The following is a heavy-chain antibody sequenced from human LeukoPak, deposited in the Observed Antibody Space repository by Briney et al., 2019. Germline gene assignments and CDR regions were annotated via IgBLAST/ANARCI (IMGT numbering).Heavy chain of an antibody. CDR1: GFTFSDYY. CDR3: ARDSRTAAGISYAIDF. Sequence: PGGCLRLSCAASGFTFSDYYMSWIRQAPGRGLEGVSYISSSGSTIYYADSVKGRFTISRDNAKNSLYLQMNSLRAADMAVYYCARDSRTAAGISYAIDFWGQGTLVTVS. CDR2: ISSSGSTI. J-gene: IGHJ4*02. D-gene: IGHD6-13*01. V-gene: IGHV3-11*01.